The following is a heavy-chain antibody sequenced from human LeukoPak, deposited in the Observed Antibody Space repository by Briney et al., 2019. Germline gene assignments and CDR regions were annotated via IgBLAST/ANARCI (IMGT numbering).Heavy chain of an antibody. V-gene: IGHV4-59*01. CDR1: GVSISPNY. Sequence: SETLSLTCTVSGVSISPNYWSWIRQPPGKGLEWIGYVYYTGSTNYNPSLKSRVTISVDASKKQFSLRLKSVTAADTAVYYCARGGVAVAGSPAADYYYCMDVWGKGTTVTVSS. D-gene: IGHD6-19*01. J-gene: IGHJ6*03. CDR3: ARGGVAVAGSPAADYYYCMDV. CDR2: VYYTGST.